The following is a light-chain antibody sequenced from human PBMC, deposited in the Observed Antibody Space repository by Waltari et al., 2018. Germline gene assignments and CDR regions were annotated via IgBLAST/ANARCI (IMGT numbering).Light chain of an antibody. V-gene: IGKV2-30*01. CDR3: MQGTHWPYT. J-gene: IGKJ2*01. Sequence: DVVMTQSPLSLPVTLGQPASISCRSSHSLVYSDGNTTLNWFQQRPGPSPRRLIYRVSNRDSGVPDRFSGSGSGTDFTLKISRVEPEDVGIYYCMQGTHWPYTFGQGTKLDIK. CDR2: RVS. CDR1: HSLVYSDGNTT.